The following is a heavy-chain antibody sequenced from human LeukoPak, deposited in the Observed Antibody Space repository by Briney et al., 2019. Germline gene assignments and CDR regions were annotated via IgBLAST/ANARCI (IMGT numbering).Heavy chain of an antibody. Sequence: GGSLRLSCAASGFSFSTYAMHWVRQAPGKGLEWVALIWHDASHTFYTDSVKGRFTISRDNAKNSLYLQMNSLRAEDTAVYYCARGTYYYGSGSPETGYWGQGTLVTVSS. CDR3: ARGTYYYGSGSPETGY. CDR1: GFSFSTYA. D-gene: IGHD3-10*01. CDR2: IWHDASHT. V-gene: IGHV3-33*03. J-gene: IGHJ4*02.